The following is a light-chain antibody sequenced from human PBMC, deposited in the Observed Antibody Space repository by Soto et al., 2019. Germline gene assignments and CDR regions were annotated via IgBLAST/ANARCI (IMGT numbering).Light chain of an antibody. CDR3: RQYIDWPPGT. CDR1: QSVSSS. Sequence: EIVVTQSPATLSVSPGERVTLSCRASQSVSSSLAWYQQRPGQAPRLLIYDTSTRAAGISARFSGSGSGTEFTLTISSLQSEDFAVYYCRQYIDWPPGTFGQGTKVDIK. J-gene: IGKJ1*01. V-gene: IGKV3-15*01. CDR2: DTS.